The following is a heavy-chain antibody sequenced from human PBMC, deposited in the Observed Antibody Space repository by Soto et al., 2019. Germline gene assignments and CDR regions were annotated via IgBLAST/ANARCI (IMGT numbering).Heavy chain of an antibody. V-gene: IGHV1-69*13. CDR1: GGTFSSYA. J-gene: IGHJ5*02. Sequence: SVKVSCKASGGTFSSYAISWVRQAPGQGLEWMGGVIPIFGTANYAQKFQGRVTITADESTSTAYMELSSLRSEDTAVYYCARDIGGYYYDSSGYQNWFDPWGQGTLVTVSS. CDR2: VIPIFGTA. D-gene: IGHD3-22*01. CDR3: ARDIGGYYYDSSGYQNWFDP.